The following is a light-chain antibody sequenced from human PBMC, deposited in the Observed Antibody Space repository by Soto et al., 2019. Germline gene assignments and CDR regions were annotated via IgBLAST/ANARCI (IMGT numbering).Light chain of an antibody. Sequence: EIVLTQSPGTLSLSPGDRATLSCRASQSVSSSYLAWYQQKPGQAPRLLIYGASGRATGIPDRFSGSGSGTDFTLTISRLEPEDLAVYYCQQYGSSPRTFGQGTQVEIK. CDR2: GAS. V-gene: IGKV3-20*01. J-gene: IGKJ1*01. CDR1: QSVSSSY. CDR3: QQYGSSPRT.